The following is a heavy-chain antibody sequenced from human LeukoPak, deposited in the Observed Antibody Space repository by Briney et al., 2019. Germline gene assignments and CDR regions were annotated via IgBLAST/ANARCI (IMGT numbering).Heavy chain of an antibody. D-gene: IGHD3-10*01. J-gene: IGHJ4*02. Sequence: GGSLRLSCAASGFTFSSYGMHWVRQAPGKGLEWVAVISYDGSNKYYADSVKGRFTISRDNSKNTLYLQMNSLRAEDTAVYYCAKAFIWLGEXWQVDYWGQGTLVTVSS. CDR2: ISYDGSNK. V-gene: IGHV3-30*18. CDR1: GFTFSSYG. CDR3: AKAFIWLGEXWQVDY.